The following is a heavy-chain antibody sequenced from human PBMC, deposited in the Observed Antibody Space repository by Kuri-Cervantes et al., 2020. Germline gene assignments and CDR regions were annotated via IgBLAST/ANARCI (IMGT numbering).Heavy chain of an antibody. CDR3: ATHTIAVAGTGGRDY. Sequence: GESLKISCAASGFTFSSYEMNWVRQAPGKGLEWVANIKQDGSEKYYVDSVKGRFTISRDNAKNSLYLQMNSLRAEDTAVYYCATHTIAVAGTGGRDYWGQGTLVTVSS. CDR1: GFTFSSYE. D-gene: IGHD6-19*01. V-gene: IGHV3-7*01. CDR2: IKQDGSEK. J-gene: IGHJ4*02.